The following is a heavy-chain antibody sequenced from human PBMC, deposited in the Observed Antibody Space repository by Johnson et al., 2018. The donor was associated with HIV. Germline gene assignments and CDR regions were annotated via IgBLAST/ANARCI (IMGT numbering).Heavy chain of an antibody. V-gene: IGHV3-30-3*01. CDR1: GFTFSDYY. D-gene: IGHD3-22*01. CDR3: ARAGANYYYDSSGYGAFDI. Sequence: QVQLVESGGGLVKPGGSLRLSCAASGFTFSDYYMSWIRQAPGKGLEWVAVISYDGSNKYYADSVKGRFTISRDNSKNTLYLQMNSLRAEDTAVYYCARAGANYYYDSSGYGAFDIWGQGTMVTVSS. J-gene: IGHJ3*02. CDR2: ISYDGSNK.